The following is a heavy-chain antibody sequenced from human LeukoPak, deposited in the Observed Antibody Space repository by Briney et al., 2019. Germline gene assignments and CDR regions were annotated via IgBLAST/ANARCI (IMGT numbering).Heavy chain of an antibody. CDR3: ARQRKPVGFLEWLLSYFDY. CDR2: IYYSGST. CDR1: GGSISSSSYY. D-gene: IGHD3-3*01. Sequence: PSETLSLTCTVSGGSISSSSYYWGWIRQPPGKGLERIGSIYYSGSTYYNPSLKSRVAISVDTSKNQFSLKLSSVTAADTAVYYCARQRKPVGFLEWLLSYFDYWGQGTLVTVSS. V-gene: IGHV4-39*01. J-gene: IGHJ4*02.